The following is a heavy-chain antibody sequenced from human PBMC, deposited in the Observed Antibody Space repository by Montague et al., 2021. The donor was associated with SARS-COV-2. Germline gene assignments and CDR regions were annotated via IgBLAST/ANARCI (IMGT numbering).Heavy chain of an antibody. CDR1: SGSISSSDY. J-gene: IGHJ3*02. CDR2: TYYSGTT. D-gene: IGHD3-10*01. CDR3: ARHKGRRFEVGNFLWFGEFNFDI. Sequence: SETLSLTCTVSSGSISSSDYWGWIRQPPGKGLEWIGSTYYSGTTYYNLSLRSRVTISVDTSKKQFSLRLNSVTAADTGVYCCARHKGRRFEVGNFLWFGEFNFDIWGQGTMVTVSS. V-gene: IGHV4-39*01.